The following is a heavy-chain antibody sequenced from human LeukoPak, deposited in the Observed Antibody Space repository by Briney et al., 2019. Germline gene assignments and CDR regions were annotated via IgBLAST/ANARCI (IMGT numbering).Heavy chain of an antibody. J-gene: IGHJ4*02. Sequence: GGSLRLSCAASGFDFISSEMAWVRQAPGKGLEWVSYISSGGGMIDYGDSVRGRFTISRDNAGNSLYTQMNSLRVEDTAIYYCATIYREGQNYFDFWGQGTLVTVSA. CDR3: ATIYREGQNYFDF. V-gene: IGHV3-48*03. CDR2: ISSGGGMI. D-gene: IGHD5-24*01. CDR1: GFDFISSE.